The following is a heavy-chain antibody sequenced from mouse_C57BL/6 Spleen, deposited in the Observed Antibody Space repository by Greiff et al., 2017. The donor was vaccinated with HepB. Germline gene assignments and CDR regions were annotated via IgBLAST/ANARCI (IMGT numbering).Heavy chain of an antibody. CDR1: GYTFTDHT. J-gene: IGHJ1*03. D-gene: IGHD1-1*01. CDR3: AREFKDYYYGSSYGYFDV. V-gene: IGHV1-78*01. CDR2: IYPRDGST. Sequence: VQLQQSDAELVKPGASVKISCKVSGYTFTDHTIHWMKQRPEQGLEWIGYIYPRDGSTKYNEKFKGKATLTADKSSSTAYMQLNSLTSEDSAVYFCAREFKDYYYGSSYGYFDVWGTGTTVTVSS.